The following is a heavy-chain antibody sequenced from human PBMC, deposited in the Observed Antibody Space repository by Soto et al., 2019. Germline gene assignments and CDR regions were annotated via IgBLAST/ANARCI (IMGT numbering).Heavy chain of an antibody. D-gene: IGHD3-16*01. Sequence: QVQLQQWGAGLLKPSETLSLTCAVYGGSLSGYYWSWVRQSPGKGLEWIGEINDSGSTNFNPSLERRVTIPRDTSKNKFSLQLTSLTAADTAVYYCARGMGLGLGEQTALGYWGQGTLVTVSS. J-gene: IGHJ4*02. V-gene: IGHV4-34*01. CDR2: INDSGST. CDR1: GGSLSGYY. CDR3: ARGMGLGLGEQTALGY.